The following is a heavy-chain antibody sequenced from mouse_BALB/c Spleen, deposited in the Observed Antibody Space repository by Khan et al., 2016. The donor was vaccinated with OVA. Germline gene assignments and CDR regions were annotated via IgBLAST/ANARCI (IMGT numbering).Heavy chain of an antibody. CDR2: IYPGDGDT. V-gene: IGHV1-87*01. Sequence: QVQLKQSGAELARPGASVKLSCKASGYSFTSYWMQWVKQRPGQGLEWIGAIYPGDGDTRYTQKFKGKATLTADNSSSTAYIQLSSLASEDSAIYYCARGRYGNWYFDVWGAGTTVTVSS. D-gene: IGHD2-1*01. CDR3: ARGRYGNWYFDV. J-gene: IGHJ1*01. CDR1: GYSFTSYW.